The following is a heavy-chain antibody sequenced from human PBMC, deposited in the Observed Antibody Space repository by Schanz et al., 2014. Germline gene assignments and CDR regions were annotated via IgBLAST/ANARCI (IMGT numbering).Heavy chain of an antibody. CDR1: GYTFTSYG. J-gene: IGHJ4*01. V-gene: IGHV1-8*01. CDR3: AGSFDSSGYYFDY. Sequence: QVQLVQSGAEVKKPGASVKVSCKASGYTFTSYGINWVRQAPGQGLEWLGWMNPNSGNPGFAQKFRGRVTMTRNTTMSTAYIDLHILTTEDTTVYYCAGSFDSSGYYFDYWGHGTLVTVSS. CDR2: MNPNSGNP. D-gene: IGHD3-22*01.